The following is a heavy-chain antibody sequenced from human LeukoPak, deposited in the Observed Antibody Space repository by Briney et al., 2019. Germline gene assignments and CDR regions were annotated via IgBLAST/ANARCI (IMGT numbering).Heavy chain of an antibody. D-gene: IGHD3-22*01. Sequence: PSETLSLTCTVSGGSISSYYWSWIRQPPGKGLEWIGYIYYSGSTNYNPSLKSRVTISVDTSKNQFSLKLSSVTAADTAVYYRARDLGYYDSSGYFGTDAFDIWGQGTMVTVSS. V-gene: IGHV4-59*01. CDR3: ARDLGYYDSSGYFGTDAFDI. CDR1: GGSISSYY. CDR2: IYYSGST. J-gene: IGHJ3*02.